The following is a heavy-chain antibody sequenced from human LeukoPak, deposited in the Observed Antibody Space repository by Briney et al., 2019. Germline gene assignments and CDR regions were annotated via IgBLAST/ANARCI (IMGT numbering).Heavy chain of an antibody. V-gene: IGHV4-39*01. CDR2: IYYSGRT. J-gene: IGHJ1*01. Sequence: PETLSLTCTIFGDSVSRSDSYWDWIRQPPGKGLEWIGTIYYSGRTYYSPSLKSRVTLSVDMSNNQFSLTLGSVTAADTALYFCARRRYYDSSGYLEWGQGTLVTVSS. CDR1: GDSVSRSDSY. D-gene: IGHD3-22*01. CDR3: ARRRYYDSSGYLE.